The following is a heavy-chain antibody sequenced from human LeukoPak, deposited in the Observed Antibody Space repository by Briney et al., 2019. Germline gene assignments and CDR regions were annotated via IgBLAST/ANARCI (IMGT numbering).Heavy chain of an antibody. J-gene: IGHJ4*02. D-gene: IGHD3-3*01. CDR1: GGSISSYY. CDR2: IYTSGST. Sequence: SETLSLTCTVSGGSISSYYWSWIRQPAGKGLEWIGRIYTSGSTNYNPSLKSRVTMSVDTSKNQFSLKLSSVTAADTAVYYCARAPLLRFLEWITADGEYYFDYWGQGTLVTVSS. CDR3: ARAPLLRFLEWITADGEYYFDY. V-gene: IGHV4-4*07.